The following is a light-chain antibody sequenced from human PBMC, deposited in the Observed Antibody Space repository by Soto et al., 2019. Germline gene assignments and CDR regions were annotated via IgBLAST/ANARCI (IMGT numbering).Light chain of an antibody. V-gene: IGLV2-23*01. CDR2: EGT. Sequence: LAQPASVSASPGQSITIPCTGTSIDVGSYNLVSWFQQHPGKVPKLLIYEGTKRPSGLSDRFSGSKSGTTASLTISGLQAEDEAHYYCYSYAGENLYVFXTGTKVTVL. CDR1: SIDVGSYNL. J-gene: IGLJ1*01. CDR3: YSYAGENLYV.